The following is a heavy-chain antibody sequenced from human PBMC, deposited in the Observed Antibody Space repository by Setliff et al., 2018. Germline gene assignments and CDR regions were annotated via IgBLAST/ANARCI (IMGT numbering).Heavy chain of an antibody. D-gene: IGHD3-10*01. CDR2: LNWNGDSR. Sequence: PGGSLRLSCVASGFTFDDYGMTWVRQVPGKTLEWVASLNWNGDSRVYADSVKGRFTISRDNAKNSLYLQMNSLRAEDTAVYYCVRDWASGDDHWGRGTLVTVSS. J-gene: IGHJ4*02. CDR3: VRDWASGDDH. V-gene: IGHV3-20*04. CDR1: GFTFDDYG.